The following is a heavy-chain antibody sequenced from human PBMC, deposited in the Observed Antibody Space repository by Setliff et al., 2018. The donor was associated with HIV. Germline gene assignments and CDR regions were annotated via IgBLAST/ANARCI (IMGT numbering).Heavy chain of an antibody. J-gene: IGHJ3*02. CDR2: IYHSGSI. CDR1: GGSIRSNRDH. V-gene: IGHV4-39*07. Sequence: SETLSLTCNVSGGSIRSNRDHWGWIRQTPGKGLEWIVSIYHSGSIYYNPSLKSRVTISVDTSKNQFSLKLSSVTAADTAVYYCATYYYDSSGYQVDAFDIWGQGTMVTVSS. CDR3: ATYYYDSSGYQVDAFDI. D-gene: IGHD3-22*01.